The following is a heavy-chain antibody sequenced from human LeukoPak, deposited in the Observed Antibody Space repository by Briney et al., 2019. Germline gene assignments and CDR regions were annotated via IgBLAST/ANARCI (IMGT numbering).Heavy chain of an antibody. D-gene: IGHD3-16*01. V-gene: IGHV4-34*01. J-gene: IGHJ6*03. CDR3: ARLGVYYYYMDV. CDR2: INHSGST. Sequence: SETLSLTCAVYGGSFSGYYWSWIRQPPGKGLEWIGEINHSGSTNYNPFLKSRVTISVDTSKNQFSLKLSSVTAADTAVYYCARLGVYYYYMDVWGKGTTVTVSS. CDR1: GGSFSGYY.